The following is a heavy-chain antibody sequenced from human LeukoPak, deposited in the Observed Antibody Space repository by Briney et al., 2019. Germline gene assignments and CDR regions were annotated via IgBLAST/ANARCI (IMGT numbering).Heavy chain of an antibody. Sequence: GASVKVSCKASGYTFTSYGISWVRQAPGQGLEWMGWISAYNGNTNYAQKLQGRVTMTTDTSTSTAYMELRSLRSDDTAVYYCARDKARRYYYDSSGSGYWGQGTLVTVSS. CDR1: GYTFTSYG. CDR3: ARDKARRYYYDSSGSGY. J-gene: IGHJ4*02. CDR2: ISAYNGNT. D-gene: IGHD3-22*01. V-gene: IGHV1-18*01.